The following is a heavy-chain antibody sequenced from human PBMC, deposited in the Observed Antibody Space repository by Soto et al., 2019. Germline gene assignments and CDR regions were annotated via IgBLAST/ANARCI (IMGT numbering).Heavy chain of an antibody. CDR1: GFTFSSYW. Sequence: GGSLRLSCAASGFTFSSYWMHWVRQAPGKGLVWVSRINSDGSSTSYADSVKGRFTISRDNAKNTLYLQMNSLRAEDTAVYYCARANIVVVPAAKGIWFDPWGQGTLVTVSS. J-gene: IGHJ5*02. CDR3: ARANIVVVPAAKGIWFDP. D-gene: IGHD2-2*01. CDR2: INSDGSST. V-gene: IGHV3-74*01.